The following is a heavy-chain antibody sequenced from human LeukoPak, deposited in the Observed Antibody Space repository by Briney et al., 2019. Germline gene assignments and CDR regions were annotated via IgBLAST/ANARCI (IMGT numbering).Heavy chain of an antibody. CDR3: ARGFLYSSSWPGHIDY. V-gene: IGHV4-59*01. CDR1: GGSISSYY. CDR2: IYYSGST. Sequence: SETLSLTCTVAGGSISSYYWSWIRQPPGKGLEWIGYIYYSGSTNYTPSLKSRVTISVDTSNNQFSLKLSSVTAADTAVYYCARGFLYSSSWPGHIDYWGQGTLVTVSS. D-gene: IGHD6-13*01. J-gene: IGHJ4*02.